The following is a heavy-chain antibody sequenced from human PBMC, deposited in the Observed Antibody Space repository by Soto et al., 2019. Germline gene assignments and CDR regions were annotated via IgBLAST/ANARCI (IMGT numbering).Heavy chain of an antibody. Sequence: EVQLVESGGDLVQPGRSLRLSCTASGFTFDDYAMHWVRQVTGKGLEWVSGINWNSANIVYADSVKGRFTISRDNAKNSLYLQMNSLRPEDTAFYYCAKPSYCTGGRCYLTFDYWGQGTLVTVSS. CDR2: INWNSANI. D-gene: IGHD2-15*01. V-gene: IGHV3-9*01. CDR1: GFTFDDYA. CDR3: AKPSYCTGGRCYLTFDY. J-gene: IGHJ4*02.